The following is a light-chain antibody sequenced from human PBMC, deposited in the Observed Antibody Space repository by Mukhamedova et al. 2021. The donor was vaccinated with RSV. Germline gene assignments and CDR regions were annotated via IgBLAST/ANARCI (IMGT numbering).Light chain of an antibody. V-gene: IGKV3-11*01. CDR3: QQRSNWPLT. J-gene: IGKJ4*01. CDR1: QSVSSY. CDR2: DAS. Sequence: QSVSSYLAWYQQKPGQAPRLLIYDASNRATGIPARFSGSGSGTDFTLTNSSLEPEDFAVYYCQQRSNWPLTFGGGTKV.